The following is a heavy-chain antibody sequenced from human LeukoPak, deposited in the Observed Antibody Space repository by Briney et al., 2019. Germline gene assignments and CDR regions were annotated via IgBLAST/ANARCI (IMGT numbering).Heavy chain of an antibody. J-gene: IGHJ4*02. CDR3: ARHGYSYGNSFDY. CDR1: GGSISSSSYY. V-gene: IGHV4-39*01. D-gene: IGHD5-18*01. Sequence: PSETLSLTCTVSGGSISSSSYYWGWIRQPPGKGLEWIGSIYYSGSTYYNLSLKSRVTISVDTSKNQFSLKLSSVTAADTAVYYCARHGYSYGNSFDYWGQGTLVTVSS. CDR2: IYYSGST.